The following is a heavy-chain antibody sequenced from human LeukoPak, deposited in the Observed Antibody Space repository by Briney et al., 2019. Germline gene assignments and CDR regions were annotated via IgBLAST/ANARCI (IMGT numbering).Heavy chain of an antibody. Sequence: ASVKLSFTASGYTFTGYYMHCVGQAPGQALKGMGWINTNSGGRNYAQNSQGRVTMTIDTSISTAYMELSRLRPDDTAVYYCARDRGTTIYHYYSMDGWGKGTTVTVSS. V-gene: IGHV1-2*02. J-gene: IGHJ6*03. CDR3: ARDRGTTIYHYYSMDG. D-gene: IGHD1-26*01. CDR2: INTNSGGR. CDR1: GYTFTGYY.